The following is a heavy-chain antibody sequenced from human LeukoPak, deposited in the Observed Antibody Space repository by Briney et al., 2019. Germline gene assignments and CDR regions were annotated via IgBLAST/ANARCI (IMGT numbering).Heavy chain of an antibody. J-gene: IGHJ4*02. D-gene: IGHD1-26*01. CDR2: ISYDGSNK. CDR3: ASVLYSGRYFDY. V-gene: IGHV3-30*04. Sequence: GRSLRLSCAASGFTFSSYAMHWVRQAPGKGLEWVAVISYDGSNKYYADSVKGRFTISRDNSKNTLYLQMNSLRAEDTAVYYCASVLYSGRYFDYWGQGALVTVSS. CDR1: GFTFSSYA.